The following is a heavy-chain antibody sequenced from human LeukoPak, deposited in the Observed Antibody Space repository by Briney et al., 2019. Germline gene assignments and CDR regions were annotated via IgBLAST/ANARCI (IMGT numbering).Heavy chain of an antibody. CDR1: GFTVSSNY. J-gene: IGHJ4*02. CDR3: ARGRGGSGREAYNVDY. D-gene: IGHD5-24*01. Sequence: PGGSLRLSCAASGFTVSSNYMSWVRQAPGKGLEWVSVIYSGGSTYYADSVKGRFTISRDSAESSLFLQMNSLRDEDTAVYYCARGRGGSGREAYNVDYWGQGTLVTVSS. V-gene: IGHV3-66*01. CDR2: IYSGGST.